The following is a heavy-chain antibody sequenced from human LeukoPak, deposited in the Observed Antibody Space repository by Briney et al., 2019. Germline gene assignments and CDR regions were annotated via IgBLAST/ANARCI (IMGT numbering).Heavy chain of an antibody. Sequence: PSETLSLTCAVYGWSFSGYYWSWIRQPQPPGKGLEWIGEINHSGSTKYNPSLKSRVTISVDTSKNQFSLKLSSVTAADTAVYYCARDYRSTIGGEYGMDVWGQGTTVTVSS. CDR3: ARDYRSTIGGEYGMDV. J-gene: IGHJ6*02. V-gene: IGHV4-34*01. CDR1: GWSFSGYY. D-gene: IGHD3-16*01. CDR2: INHSGST.